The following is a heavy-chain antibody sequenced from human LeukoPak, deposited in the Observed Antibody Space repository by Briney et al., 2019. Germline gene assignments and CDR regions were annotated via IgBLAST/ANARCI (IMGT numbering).Heavy chain of an antibody. CDR2: ISSSSSYI. Sequence: GGSLRLSCAASGFTFSSYSMNWVRQAPGKGLEWVSSISSSSSYIYYADSVKGRFTISRDNAKNSLYLQMTSLRAEDTAVYYCAILPEGSYYDFLSGYLTSPAFDIWGQGTMLTVSS. CDR3: AILPEGSYYDFLSGYLTSPAFDI. J-gene: IGHJ3*02. D-gene: IGHD3-3*01. V-gene: IGHV3-21*01. CDR1: GFTFSSYS.